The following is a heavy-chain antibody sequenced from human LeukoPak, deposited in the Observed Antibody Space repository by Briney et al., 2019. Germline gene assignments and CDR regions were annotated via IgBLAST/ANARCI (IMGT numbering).Heavy chain of an antibody. Sequence: SETLSLTCTVSGGSISSSSYYWGWIRQPPGRGLEWIGSIYYSGSTYYNPSLKSRVTISVDTSKNEFSMKLSSVTAADTAVYYCARGDADYDILTGYYWISSFDYWGQGTLVTVSS. CDR1: GGSISSSSYY. D-gene: IGHD3-9*01. CDR2: IYYSGST. CDR3: ARGDADYDILTGYYWISSFDY. J-gene: IGHJ4*02. V-gene: IGHV4-39*01.